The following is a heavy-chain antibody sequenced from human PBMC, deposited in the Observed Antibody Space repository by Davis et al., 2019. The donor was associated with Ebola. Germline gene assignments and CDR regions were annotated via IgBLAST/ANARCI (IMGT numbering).Heavy chain of an antibody. CDR1: GDTFISYA. D-gene: IGHD3-10*01. V-gene: IGHV1-69*13. J-gene: IGHJ4*02. Sequence: SVKVSCKASGDTFISYAISWVRQAPGHGLEWMGGTIPIFGTTSYTQKFQGRVTITADESTSTAYMELSSLRSEDTAVYYCAGMHGFGEGWPGYWGQGTLVTVSS. CDR2: TIPIFGTT. CDR3: AGMHGFGEGWPGY.